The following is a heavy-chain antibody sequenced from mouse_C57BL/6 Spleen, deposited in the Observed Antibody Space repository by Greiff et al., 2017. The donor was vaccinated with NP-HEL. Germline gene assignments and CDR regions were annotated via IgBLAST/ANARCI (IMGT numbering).Heavy chain of an antibody. D-gene: IGHD2-2*01. CDR1: GFTFSNYW. J-gene: IGHJ2*01. Sequence: EVMLVESGGGLVQPGGSMKLSCVASGFTFSNYWMNWVRQSPEKGLEWVAQIRLKSDNYATHYAESVKGRFTISRDDSKSSVYLQMNNLRAEDTGIYYCTGLSTMVTYFDYWGQGTTLTVSS. CDR2: IRLKSDNYAT. V-gene: IGHV6-3*01. CDR3: TGLSTMVTYFDY.